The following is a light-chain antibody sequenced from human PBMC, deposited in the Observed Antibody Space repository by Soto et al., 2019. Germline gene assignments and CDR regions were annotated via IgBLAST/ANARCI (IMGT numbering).Light chain of an antibody. CDR3: QQYNSYFWT. CDR1: QSISSW. Sequence: DIQMTQSPFTLSASVGDRVTITCRASQSISSWLAWYQQKPGKAPKLLIYKASSLESGVPSRFSGSGSGTEFTLTISSLQSDDLATYDCQQYNSYFWTVGQGTKVETK. CDR2: KAS. V-gene: IGKV1-5*03. J-gene: IGKJ1*01.